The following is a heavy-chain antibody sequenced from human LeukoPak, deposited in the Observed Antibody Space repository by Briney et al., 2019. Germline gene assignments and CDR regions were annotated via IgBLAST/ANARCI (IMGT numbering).Heavy chain of an antibody. D-gene: IGHD1-26*01. CDR3: ARELGSDAFDI. CDR2: ISSSSSYI. CDR1: GFTFSSYS. Sequence: GGSLRLSWAASGFTFSSYSMNWVRQAPGKGLEWVSSISSSSSYIYYADSVKGRFTISRDNAKNSLYLQMNSLRAEDTAVYYCARELGSDAFDIWGQGTMVTVSS. V-gene: IGHV3-21*01. J-gene: IGHJ3*02.